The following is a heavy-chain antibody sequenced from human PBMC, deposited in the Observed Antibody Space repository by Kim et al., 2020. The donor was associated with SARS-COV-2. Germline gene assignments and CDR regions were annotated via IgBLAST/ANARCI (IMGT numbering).Heavy chain of an antibody. J-gene: IGHJ4*02. D-gene: IGHD3-22*01. CDR3: ARLGDSSGYSGDY. V-gene: IGHV4-34*01. Sequence: YNPSLKSRVTISVDTSKNQFSLKLSSVTAADTAVYYCARLGDSSGYSGDYWGQGTLVTVSS.